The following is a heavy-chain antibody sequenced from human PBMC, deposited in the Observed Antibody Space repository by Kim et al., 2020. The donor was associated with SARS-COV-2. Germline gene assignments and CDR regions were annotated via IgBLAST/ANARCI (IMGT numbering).Heavy chain of an antibody. CDR3: ARRSVAASYYFDY. D-gene: IGHD2-15*01. V-gene: IGHV4-39*01. Sequence: YNPSLKSRVTISVDTSKNQCSLKLSSVTAADTAVYYCARRSVAASYYFDYWGQGTLVTVSS. J-gene: IGHJ4*02.